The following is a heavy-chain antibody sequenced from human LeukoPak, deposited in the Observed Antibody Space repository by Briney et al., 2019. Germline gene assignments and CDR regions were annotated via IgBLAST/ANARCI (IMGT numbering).Heavy chain of an antibody. Sequence: GGPLRLSCAASGFTLSNYAMSWVRQGPGKGPEWVAGISYSSGSIYYLDSVRGRFTISRDNSRNTVYLQMNSLRAEDTAVYYCAKDVLRLNYGYFDLWGRGTLVSVYS. D-gene: IGHD3-16*01. CDR1: GFTLSNYA. CDR3: AKDVLRLNYGYFDL. J-gene: IGHJ2*01. CDR2: ISYSSGSI. V-gene: IGHV3-23*01.